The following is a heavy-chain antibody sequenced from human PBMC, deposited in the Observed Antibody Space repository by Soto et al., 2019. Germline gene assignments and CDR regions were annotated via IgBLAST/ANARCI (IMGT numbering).Heavy chain of an antibody. V-gene: IGHV1-24*01. CDR1: GYTLTELS. Sequence: GASLKLSCKFSGYTLTELSIHWVRQAPGKGLEWMGGFDPEDGETIYAQKFQGRVTMTEDTSTDTAYMELSSLRSEDTAVYYCATYSSSWPSYFDYWGQGTLVTVSS. CDR3: ATYSSSWPSYFDY. J-gene: IGHJ4*02. D-gene: IGHD6-13*01. CDR2: FDPEDGET.